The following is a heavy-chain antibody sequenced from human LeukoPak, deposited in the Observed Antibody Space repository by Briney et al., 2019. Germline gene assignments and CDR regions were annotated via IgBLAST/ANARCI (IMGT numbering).Heavy chain of an antibody. D-gene: IGHD1-26*01. V-gene: IGHV5-10-1*01. CDR1: GYSFTSYW. CDR2: IDPRDSYT. CDR3: ARGVGGNWFDP. Sequence: GESLKISCKGSGYSFTSYWISWVRQMPGKGLEWMGRIDPRDSYTNYSPSFQGHVTISSDKSISTAYLQWSSLKASDTAMYYCARGVGGNWFDPWGQGTLVTVSS. J-gene: IGHJ5*02.